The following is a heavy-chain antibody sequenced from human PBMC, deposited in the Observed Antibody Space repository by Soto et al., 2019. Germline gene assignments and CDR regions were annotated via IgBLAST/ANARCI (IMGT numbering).Heavy chain of an antibody. D-gene: IGHD1-20*01. CDR1: GFTFSSYW. V-gene: IGHV3-74*01. CDR2: IKTDGSIT. Sequence: LRLSCAASGFTFSSYWMYWVRQAPGKGLVWVSRIKTDGSITSYADSVKGRFTVSRDNARDMLYLQMNSLRAEDTAVYYCAKDINSVPEYCGQGTLVTVSP. J-gene: IGHJ4*02. CDR3: AKDINSVPEY.